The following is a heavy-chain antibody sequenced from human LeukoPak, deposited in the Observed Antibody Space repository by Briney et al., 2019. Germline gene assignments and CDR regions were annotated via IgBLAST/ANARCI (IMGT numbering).Heavy chain of an antibody. V-gene: IGHV3-23*01. Sequence: GGSLTLSCAASGFTFSSSAMSGVRQAPGKELEWVSAISGSGSTYYADSVKGRFTISRDNSKNTLYLQMNSLRAEDTAVYYCAKLSLDYYDSSGSIGYWGQGTLVSVSS. D-gene: IGHD3-22*01. CDR3: AKLSLDYYDSSGSIGY. CDR2: ISGSGST. J-gene: IGHJ4*02. CDR1: GFTFSSSA.